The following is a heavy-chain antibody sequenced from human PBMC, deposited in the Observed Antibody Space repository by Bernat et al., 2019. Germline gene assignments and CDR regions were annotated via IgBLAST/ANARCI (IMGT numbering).Heavy chain of an antibody. CDR1: GFTFSSYG. CDR3: ARDPSYGDSPVYFQH. CDR2: IWYDGSNK. Sequence: QVQLVESGGGVVKPGRSLRLSCAASGFTFSSYGMHWVRQAPGKGLEWVAVIWYDGSNKYYADSVKGRFTISRDNSKNTLYLQMNSLRAEDTAVYYCARDPSYGDSPVYFQHWGQGTLVTVSS. J-gene: IGHJ1*01. V-gene: IGHV3-33*01. D-gene: IGHD4-17*01.